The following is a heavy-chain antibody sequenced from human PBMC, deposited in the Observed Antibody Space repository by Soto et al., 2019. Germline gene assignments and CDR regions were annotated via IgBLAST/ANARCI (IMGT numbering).Heavy chain of an antibody. CDR2: VNPKSANT. J-gene: IGHJ5*02. CDR3: ARPYCDSTSCYTDWFDP. V-gene: IGHV1-8*01. Sequence: QVQLVQSGAEVKKPGASVRVSCKASGYSFSTFDIIWVRQAAGQGLEWMGWVNPKSANTDYAQRFRGRVTMTSNTSISTAYMELSALTSEDTAVYYCARPYCDSTSCYTDWFDPWGQGTLVTVSS. CDR1: GYSFSTFD. D-gene: IGHD2-2*02.